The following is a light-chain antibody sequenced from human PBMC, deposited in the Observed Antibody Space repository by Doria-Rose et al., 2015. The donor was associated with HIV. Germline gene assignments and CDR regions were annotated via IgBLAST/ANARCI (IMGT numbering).Light chain of an antibody. CDR3: HQYASSRT. Sequence: EIVMTQSPGTLSLSPGERATLSCRASQSVSANYLAWYQQRSGQSPRLLIYGASSRATDIPDRFSGSGSGTDFTLTISRLEPEDFAVYYCHQYASSRTFGQGTKVEIK. CDR2: GAS. J-gene: IGKJ1*01. CDR1: QSVSANY. V-gene: IGKV3-20*01.